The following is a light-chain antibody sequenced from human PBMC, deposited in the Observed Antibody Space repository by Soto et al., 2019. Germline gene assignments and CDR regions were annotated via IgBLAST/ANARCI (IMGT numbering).Light chain of an antibody. CDR2: GAS. J-gene: IGKJ5*01. V-gene: IGKV3-20*01. CDR1: QSVSSSY. Sequence: EIVLTQSPGTLSLSPGERATLSCRASQSVSSSYLAWYQQKPGQATMLLIYGASSSANGIPDRFSGSGFGTDFTLTISRREPDDFAVYYCQQYGCSPRVTFGQGTRLEI. CDR3: QQYGCSPRVT.